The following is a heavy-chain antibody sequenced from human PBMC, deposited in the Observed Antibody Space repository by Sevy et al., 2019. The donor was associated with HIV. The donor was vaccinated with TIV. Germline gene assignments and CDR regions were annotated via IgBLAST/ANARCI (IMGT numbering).Heavy chain of an antibody. Sequence: ASVKVSCKASGYTFTTYRITWVRQAPGQGLEWMGWVSPHNGDTDYAQKFQGRVTMTTDTSTSTAFMELRSLRSEDTDLYYCARSYCSGGRCYSLAYWGQGTLVTVSS. CDR3: ARSYCSGGRCYSLAY. D-gene: IGHD2-15*01. J-gene: IGHJ4*02. CDR1: GYTFTTYR. V-gene: IGHV1-18*01. CDR2: VSPHNGDT.